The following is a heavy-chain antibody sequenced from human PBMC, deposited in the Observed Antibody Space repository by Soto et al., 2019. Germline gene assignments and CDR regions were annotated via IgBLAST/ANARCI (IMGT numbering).Heavy chain of an antibody. Sequence: QVQLVQSGVEVKKPGASVKVSCKASGYTFTTYGVTWVRQAPGQGLEWMGWISAYNGNTRYAQKFQGRVTMTTDTSTRTAYMELRSLRSDDTAVYYCARGDYCSAVSCGSNWFDPWGQGTLVTVSS. CDR2: ISAYNGNT. V-gene: IGHV1-18*01. CDR1: GYTFTTYG. CDR3: ARGDYCSAVSCGSNWFDP. D-gene: IGHD2-15*01. J-gene: IGHJ5*02.